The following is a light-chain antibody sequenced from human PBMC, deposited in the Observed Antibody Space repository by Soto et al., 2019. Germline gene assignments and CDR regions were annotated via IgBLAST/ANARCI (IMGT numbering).Light chain of an antibody. V-gene: IGKV3-20*01. CDR1: QSVSSRY. CDR2: GAS. Sequence: IVFTVCPGTLSLYPEERATVSCIASQSVSSRYLAWYQLKLGQAPRLLIYGASSRATGIPDRFSGCAFVIDFTLTISIREPEDVAVYYCQQYGSTPRMFGQGTKVDI. J-gene: IGKJ1*01. CDR3: QQYGSTPRM.